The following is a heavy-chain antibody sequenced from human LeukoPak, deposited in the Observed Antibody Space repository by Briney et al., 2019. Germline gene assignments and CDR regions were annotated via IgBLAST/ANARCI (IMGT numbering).Heavy chain of an antibody. J-gene: IGHJ6*03. CDR1: GFTFSSFA. D-gene: IGHD4-17*01. CDR3: AKIPYGDYLLDYYYYMDV. Sequence: GGSLRLSCAASGFTFSSFAMSWVRQAPGKGLEWVSGSSGRDGSTYYADSVKGWFTISRDNSKNTLYLQMNSLRAEDTAVYYCAKIPYGDYLLDYYYYMDVWGKGTTVTISS. CDR2: SSGRDGST. V-gene: IGHV3-23*01.